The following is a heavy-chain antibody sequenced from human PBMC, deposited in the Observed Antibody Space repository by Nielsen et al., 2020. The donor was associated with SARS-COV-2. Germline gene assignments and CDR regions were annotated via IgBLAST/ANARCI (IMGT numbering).Heavy chain of an antibody. D-gene: IGHD6-13*01. CDR1: GYTFTNYG. CDR2: ISPDNGNT. J-gene: IGHJ4*02. Sequence: ASVKVSCKASGYTFTNYGIIWVRQAPGQGLEWMAWISPDNGNTNYAQKLQGRITMTTDTSTSTAYMELRSLRSDDTAVYYCARSRAAAGTISGDYWGQGTLVTVSS. V-gene: IGHV1-18*01. CDR3: ARSRAAAGTISGDY.